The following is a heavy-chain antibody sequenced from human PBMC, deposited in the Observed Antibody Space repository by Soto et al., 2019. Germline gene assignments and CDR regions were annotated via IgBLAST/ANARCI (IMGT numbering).Heavy chain of an antibody. Sequence: EVQLLESGGGFVQPGGSLRLSCAASGFTFNNYGMTWVRQAPGKGLEWVSTISNGGDTYYADSVKGRFTISRDNSENTLFLQMSSLRGEDTAVYYCARDWPGGKVGDYWGQGTLVTVSS. CDR3: ARDWPGGKVGDY. J-gene: IGHJ4*02. V-gene: IGHV3-23*01. CDR1: GFTFNNYG. CDR2: ISNGGDT. D-gene: IGHD3-16*01.